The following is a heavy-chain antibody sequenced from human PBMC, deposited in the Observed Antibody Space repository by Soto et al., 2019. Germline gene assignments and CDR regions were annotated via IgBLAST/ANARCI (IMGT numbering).Heavy chain of an antibody. CDR1: GFTFSSYG. CDR2: ISYDGSNK. D-gene: IGHD3-22*01. J-gene: IGHJ6*02. V-gene: IGHV3-30*18. Sequence: PGGSLRLSCAASGFTFSSYGMHWVRQAPGKGLEWVAVISYDGSNKYYADSVKGRFTISRDNSKNTLYLQMNSLRAEDTAVYYCAKSYYDSSGYYLYYYGMDVWGQGTTVTVSS. CDR3: AKSYYDSSGYYLYYYGMDV.